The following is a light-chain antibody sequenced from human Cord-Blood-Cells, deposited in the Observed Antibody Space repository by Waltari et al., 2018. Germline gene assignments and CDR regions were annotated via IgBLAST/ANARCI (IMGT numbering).Light chain of an antibody. CDR1: TSDVVGYKL. CDR2: EVS. J-gene: IGLJ2*01. CDR3: SSYAGSNNLVV. V-gene: IGLV2-8*01. Sequence: QSPRTQPPPASGSPGRPVTIPGPGTTSDVVGYKLVPGYQQHQGKAPKLMIYEVSNRPSGFPDRFSDSKSGNTASLTVSGLQAEDEADYYCSSYAGSNNLVVFGGGTKLTVL.